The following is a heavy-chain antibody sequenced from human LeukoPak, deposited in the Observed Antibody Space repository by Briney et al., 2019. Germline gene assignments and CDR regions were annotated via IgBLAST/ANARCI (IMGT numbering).Heavy chain of an antibody. CDR3: ARCDVDIVAKIGFDP. D-gene: IGHD5-12*01. V-gene: IGHV1-69*04. Sequence: SVKVSCKASGGTFSSYAISWVRQAPGQGLEWMGRIMPICGVANYAQKLQGRVTITADKSTSTAYMELSSLRSEDTAVYYCARCDVDIVAKIGFDPWGQGTLVTVSS. CDR2: IMPICGVA. CDR1: GGTFSSYA. J-gene: IGHJ5*02.